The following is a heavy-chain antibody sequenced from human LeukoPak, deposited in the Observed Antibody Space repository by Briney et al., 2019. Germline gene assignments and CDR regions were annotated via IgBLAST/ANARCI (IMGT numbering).Heavy chain of an antibody. CDR3: ARDYQGPHY. Sequence: GGSLRLSCAVSGLTLSSYRMHWVRQAPGKGLVWVSAIETDGKSATYADSVKGRFTISRDNAKNTLYLQMNSLRAEDTAVYFCARDYQGPHYWGQGTLVTVSS. J-gene: IGHJ4*02. V-gene: IGHV3-74*01. CDR2: IETDGKSA. CDR1: GLTLSSYR. D-gene: IGHD3-16*02.